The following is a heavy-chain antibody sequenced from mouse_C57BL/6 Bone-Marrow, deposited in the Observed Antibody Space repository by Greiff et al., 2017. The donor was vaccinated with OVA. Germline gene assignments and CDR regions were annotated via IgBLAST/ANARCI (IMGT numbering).Heavy chain of an antibody. D-gene: IGHD1-1*01. Sequence: QVQLKQPGAELVRPGSSVKLSCKASGYTFTSYWMHWVKQRPIQGLEWIGNIDPSDSETHYNQKFKDKATLTVDKSSSTAYMQLSSLTSEDSAVYYCVRSPSYYYGSRKGYPYFDYWGQGTTLTVSS. CDR3: VRSPSYYYGSRKGYPYFDY. J-gene: IGHJ2*01. CDR2: IDPSDSET. CDR1: GYTFTSYW. V-gene: IGHV1-52*01.